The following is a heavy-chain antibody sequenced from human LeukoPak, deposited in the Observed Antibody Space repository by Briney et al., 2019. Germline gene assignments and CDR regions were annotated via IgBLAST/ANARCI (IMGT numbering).Heavy chain of an antibody. D-gene: IGHD2-21*02. Sequence: GGSLRLSCAASGFTFNAYAIHWVRQAPGKGLEWVAFIRKDGSDEKYADSVKGRFTISRDNSKNMVYLQMNNLQTEDTSIYYCAKDRGDYPPYFDHWGQGTLVTVSS. CDR2: IRKDGSDE. CDR1: GFTFNAYA. J-gene: IGHJ4*02. CDR3: AKDRGDYPPYFDH. V-gene: IGHV3-30*02.